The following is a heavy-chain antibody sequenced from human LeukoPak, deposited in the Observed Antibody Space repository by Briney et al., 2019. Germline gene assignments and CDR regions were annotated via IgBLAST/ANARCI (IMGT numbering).Heavy chain of an antibody. Sequence: GGSLRLSCAASGFTFSSYSMNWVRQAPGKGLEWVSSISSSSSYIYYADSVKGRFTISRDNAKNSLYLQMNSRRAEDTAVYYCARDILTGSPGYWGQGTLVTVSS. CDR3: ARDILTGSPGY. J-gene: IGHJ4*02. V-gene: IGHV3-21*01. D-gene: IGHD3-9*01. CDR2: ISSSSSYI. CDR1: GFTFSSYS.